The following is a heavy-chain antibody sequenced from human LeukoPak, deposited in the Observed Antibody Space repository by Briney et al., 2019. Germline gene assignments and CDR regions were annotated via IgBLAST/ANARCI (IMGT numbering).Heavy chain of an antibody. Sequence: ASVKVSCKASGYTFTGYYMHWVRQAPGQGLEWMGWINPNSGGTNYAQKFQGRVTMTRDTSISTAYMELGRLRSDDTAVYYCARQVVPAAIFDYWGQGTLVTVSS. V-gene: IGHV1-2*02. J-gene: IGHJ4*02. CDR1: GYTFTGYY. CDR3: ARQVVPAAIFDY. CDR2: INPNSGGT. D-gene: IGHD2-2*01.